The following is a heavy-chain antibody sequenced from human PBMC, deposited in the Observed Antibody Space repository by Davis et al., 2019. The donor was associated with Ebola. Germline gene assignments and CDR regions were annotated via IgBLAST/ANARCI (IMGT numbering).Heavy chain of an antibody. Sequence: GESLKISCTASGFTFSNYAMNWVRQAPGKGLEWVAVISYDGSNKYYADSVKGRFTISRDNSKNTLYLQMNSLRAEDTAVYYCARAPFQDIAIDYWGQGTLVTVSS. CDR1: GFTFSNYA. J-gene: IGHJ4*02. D-gene: IGHD2-15*01. CDR3: ARAPFQDIAIDY. V-gene: IGHV3-30-3*01. CDR2: ISYDGSNK.